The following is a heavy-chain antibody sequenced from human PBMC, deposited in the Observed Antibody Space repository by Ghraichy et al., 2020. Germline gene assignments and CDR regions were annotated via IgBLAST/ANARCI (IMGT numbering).Heavy chain of an antibody. J-gene: IGHJ6*02. CDR1: GFPFSSYD. CDR2: IGTAGDT. D-gene: IGHD3-9*01. V-gene: IGHV3-13*01. Sequence: GESLNISCAASGFPFSSYDMHWVRHATGKGLEWVSGIGTAGDTYYPGSVKGRFTISRENAKNSLYLQMNSLRAGDTAVYYCARDRRSYYDLLTGHKYVYGMDVWGQGTTVTVSS. CDR3: ARDRRSYYDLLTGHKYVYGMDV.